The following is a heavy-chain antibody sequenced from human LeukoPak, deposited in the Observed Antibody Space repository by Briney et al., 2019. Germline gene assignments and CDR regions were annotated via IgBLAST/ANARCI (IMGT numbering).Heavy chain of an antibody. V-gene: IGHV4-34*01. CDR2: INHSGST. Sequence: PSETLSLTCAVYGGSFSGYYWSWIRQPPGKGLEWIGEINHSGSTNYNPSLKSRVTISVDTSKNQFSLKLSSVTAADTAVYYCARQTRYGSGSYGYWGQGTLVTVSS. J-gene: IGHJ4*02. CDR3: ARQTRYGSGSYGY. D-gene: IGHD3-10*01. CDR1: GGSFSGYY.